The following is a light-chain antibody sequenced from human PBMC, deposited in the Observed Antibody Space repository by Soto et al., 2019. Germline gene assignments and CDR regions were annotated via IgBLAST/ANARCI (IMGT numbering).Light chain of an antibody. V-gene: IGLV2-14*01. CDR1: SSDVGGYNY. Sequence: QSVLTQPASVSGSPGQSITISCTGTSSDVGGYNYVSWYQQHPGKAPKLMIYEVSYRPSGVSHRFSGSKSGNMASLTISGLQAEDEADYHCSSYTSSSTLVFGSGTKVTVL. J-gene: IGLJ1*01. CDR2: EVS. CDR3: SSYTSSSTLV.